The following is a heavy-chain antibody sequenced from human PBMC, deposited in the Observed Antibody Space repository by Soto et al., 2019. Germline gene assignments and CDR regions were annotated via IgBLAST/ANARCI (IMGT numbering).Heavy chain of an antibody. J-gene: IGHJ4*02. D-gene: IGHD4-17*01. CDR3: ARVMTTVSQIDY. Sequence: PSQTLSLTCVISVDSVSSKSAACNWIRESPSRGLEWLGRTYYRSRWYNDYAVSVKSRISINPDTSKNQFSLQLKSVTPEDAAVYYCARVMTTVSQIDYWGQGTLVTVSS. CDR1: VDSVSSKSAA. CDR2: TYYRSRWYN. V-gene: IGHV6-1*01.